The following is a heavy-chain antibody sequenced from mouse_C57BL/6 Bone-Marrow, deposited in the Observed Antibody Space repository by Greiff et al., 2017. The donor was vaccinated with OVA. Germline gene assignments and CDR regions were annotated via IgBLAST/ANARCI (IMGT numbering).Heavy chain of an antibody. V-gene: IGHV14-4*01. CDR2: IDPENGDT. D-gene: IGHD1-1*01. Sequence: VQLQQSGAELVRPGASVKLSCTASGFNIKDDYMHWVKQRPEQGLEWIGWIDPENGDTEYASKFQGKATITADTSSNTAYLQLSSLTSEDTAVYYCTLYYYGRSSFAYWGQGTLVTVSA. J-gene: IGHJ3*01. CDR1: GFNIKDDY. CDR3: TLYYYGRSSFAY.